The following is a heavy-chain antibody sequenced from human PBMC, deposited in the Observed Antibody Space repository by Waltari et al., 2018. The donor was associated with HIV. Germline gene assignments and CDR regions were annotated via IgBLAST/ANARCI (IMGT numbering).Heavy chain of an antibody. CDR1: GFTVSSHY. CDR3: ARGFLWFGEGYFDS. V-gene: IGHV3-53*01. CDR2: IYSGGST. J-gene: IGHJ4*02. D-gene: IGHD3-10*01. Sequence: EVQLMESGGGLIQPGGSLRLSCAASGFTVSSHYMSWVRQAPGKGLEWVSVIYSGGSTYYAESVKGRFTISRDNSKNTLYLQMHSLRAEDTAVYYCARGFLWFGEGYFDSWGQGTLVTVSS.